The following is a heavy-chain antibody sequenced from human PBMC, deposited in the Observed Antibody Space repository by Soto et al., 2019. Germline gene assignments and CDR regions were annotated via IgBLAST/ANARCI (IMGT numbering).Heavy chain of an antibody. Sequence: QVQLVQSGAEVKKPGASVKVSCKASGYTFTSYGISWVRQAPGQGLEWMGWISAYNGNTNYAQKLQGRVTMTTDTSTSTAYMELRSLRSDDTAVYYCARDSGQYMVLGVIIYYYYGMDVWGQGTTVTVSS. CDR1: GYTFTSYG. CDR2: ISAYNGNT. D-gene: IGHD3-10*01. CDR3: ARDSGQYMVLGVIIYYYYGMDV. J-gene: IGHJ6*02. V-gene: IGHV1-18*01.